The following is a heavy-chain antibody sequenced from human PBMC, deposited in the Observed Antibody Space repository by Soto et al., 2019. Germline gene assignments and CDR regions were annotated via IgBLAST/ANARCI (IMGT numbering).Heavy chain of an antibody. CDR3: ARSVPTVGALDV. J-gene: IGHJ6*02. D-gene: IGHD2-2*01. Sequence: HTLSLTCAISGDSVSSNSAAWSWIRQSPSRGLEWLGRTYYRSKWYNDYAVSVKSRITINPDTSKNQFSLQLNSVTPEDTAVYFCARSVPTVGALDVWGQGTTVIVSS. V-gene: IGHV6-1*01. CDR2: TYYRSKWYN. CDR1: GDSVSSNSAA.